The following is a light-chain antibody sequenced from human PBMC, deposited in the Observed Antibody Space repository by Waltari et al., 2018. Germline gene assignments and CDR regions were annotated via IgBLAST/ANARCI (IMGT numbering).Light chain of an antibody. Sequence: SYELTQPTSVSVAPGQTASITCSGATLGDKYSWWYQQKPGQSPVLVIHQDTKRPSGIPERFSGSNSGNTATLTISGTQAIDEADYYCQAWDSSYARVFGGGTKLTVL. CDR3: QAWDSSYARV. J-gene: IGLJ2*01. V-gene: IGLV3-1*01. CDR2: QDT. CDR1: TLGDKY.